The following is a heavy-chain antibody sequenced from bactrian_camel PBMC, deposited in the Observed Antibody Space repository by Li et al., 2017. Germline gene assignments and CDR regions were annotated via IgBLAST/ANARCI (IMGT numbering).Heavy chain of an antibody. CDR1: GYTDRKYC. CDR2: TDSEGKLT. J-gene: IGHJ4*01. D-gene: IGHD6*01. CDR3: ASAAYHSNWARLEKRYYSY. Sequence: HVQLVESGGGSVQAGGSLRLSCTASGYTDRKYCMGWFRHAPGKEREGVALTDSEGKLTYADSVKGRFTISKDNDFLYLQMNSLKPEDTAMYYCASAAYHSNWARLEKRYYSYWGQGTQVTVS. V-gene: IGHV3S6*01.